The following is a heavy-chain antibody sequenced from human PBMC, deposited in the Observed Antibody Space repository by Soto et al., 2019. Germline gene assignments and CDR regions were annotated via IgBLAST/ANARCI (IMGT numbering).Heavy chain of an antibody. CDR3: TSGVTSESNYHYGMDV. CDR2: IRSAADGGTT. J-gene: IGHJ6*02. V-gene: IGHV3-49*04. CDR1: GFSFVGYA. D-gene: IGHD3-10*01. Sequence: PGGSLRLSCAASGFSFVGYALNWVRQAPGKGLEWVAFIRSAADGGTTEYAASAKGRFTFSRDDSTSIAYLHMNSLRTEDTGVYYGTSGVTSESNYHYGMDVWGQGTTVTVSS.